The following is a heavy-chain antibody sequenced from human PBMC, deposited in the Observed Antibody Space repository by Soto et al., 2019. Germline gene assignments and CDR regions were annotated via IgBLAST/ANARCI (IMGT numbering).Heavy chain of an antibody. CDR1: GFSFNNYS. CDR3: ARDFAY. Sequence: EVQLVESGGGLVHPGGSLRLSCAASGFSFNNYSMNWVRQAPGKGLEWVSSISRSSDYIYYADSVKGRFTISRDNANDSLYLQMNSLGDEDTAVYYCARDFAYWGPGTLVSVSS. CDR2: ISRSSDYI. V-gene: IGHV3-21*01. J-gene: IGHJ4*02.